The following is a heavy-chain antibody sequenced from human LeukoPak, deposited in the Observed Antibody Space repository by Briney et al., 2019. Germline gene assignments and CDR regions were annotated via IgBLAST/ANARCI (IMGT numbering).Heavy chain of an antibody. J-gene: IGHJ4*02. CDR2: IYYSGST. Sequence: SETLSLTCTVSGGSISSYYWSWIRQPPGKGLEWSGYIYYSGSTNYNPSLKSRVTISLDTSKNQFSLKLSSVTAADTAVYYCARGPPTGYFASYYFDYWGQGTLVTVSS. CDR3: ARGPPTGYFASYYFDY. V-gene: IGHV4-59*01. CDR1: GGSISSYY. D-gene: IGHD1-14*01.